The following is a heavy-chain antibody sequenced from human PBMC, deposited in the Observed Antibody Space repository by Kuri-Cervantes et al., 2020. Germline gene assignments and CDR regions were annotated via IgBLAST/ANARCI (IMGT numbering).Heavy chain of an antibody. CDR1: GYTFTGYY. CDR2: INPNSGGT. V-gene: IGHV1-2*02. Sequence: ASVKVSCKASGYTFTGYYMHWVRQAPGQGLEWMGWINPNSGGTNYAQKFQGRVTMTRDTSISTAYMELNSLRAEDTTLYYCAKATNAMITFGGVIVGAFDIWGQGTMVTVSS. J-gene: IGHJ3*02. D-gene: IGHD3-16*02. CDR3: AKATNAMITFGGVIVGAFDI.